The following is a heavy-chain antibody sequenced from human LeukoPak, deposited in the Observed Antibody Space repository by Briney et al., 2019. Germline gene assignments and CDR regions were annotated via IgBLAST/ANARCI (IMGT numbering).Heavy chain of an antibody. J-gene: IGHJ4*02. CDR1: GFTFSSYS. Sequence: GGSLRLSCAASGFTFSSYSMNWVRQAPGKGLEWVSSISSSSSYIYYADSVKGRFTISRDNAKNSLYLQMNSLRAEDTAVYYCVVGRYSGYNNPTTIIDYWGQGTLVTVSS. CDR2: ISSSSSYI. D-gene: IGHD5-12*01. V-gene: IGHV3-21*01. CDR3: VVGRYSGYNNPTTIIDY.